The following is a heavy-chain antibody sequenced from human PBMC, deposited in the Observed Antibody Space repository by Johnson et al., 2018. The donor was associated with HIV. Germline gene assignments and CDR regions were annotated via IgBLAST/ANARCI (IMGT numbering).Heavy chain of an antibody. J-gene: IGHJ3*02. CDR1: GFTFSSYG. CDR2: ISYDGSNK. CDR3: TKTYSGSNRDAFDI. Sequence: QVQLVESGGGVVQPGGSLRLSCAASGFTFSSYGMHWVRQAPGKGLEWVAVISYDGSNKYYADSVKGRFTISRDNSKNTLFLQMSSLRTEDTAVYYCTKTYSGSNRDAFDIWGQGTMVTVSS. V-gene: IGHV3-30*18. D-gene: IGHD1-26*01.